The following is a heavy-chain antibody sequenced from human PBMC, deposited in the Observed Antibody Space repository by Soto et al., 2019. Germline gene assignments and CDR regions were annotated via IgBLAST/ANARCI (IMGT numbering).Heavy chain of an antibody. V-gene: IGHV1-2*06. CDR1: GYPYNDNH. J-gene: IGHJ5*01. CDR3: ATAKRGTVSLLSA. CDR2: LNPYSGAT. Sequence: GVSVEVCCKASGYPYNDNHRHWARQAPGQGLEWMGRLNPYSGATTYGANYKGRINLTRDTSLSTSYMELIGLRSDDTAVYYCATAKRGTVSLLSAWGQGTLVTVSS. D-gene: IGHD4-4*01.